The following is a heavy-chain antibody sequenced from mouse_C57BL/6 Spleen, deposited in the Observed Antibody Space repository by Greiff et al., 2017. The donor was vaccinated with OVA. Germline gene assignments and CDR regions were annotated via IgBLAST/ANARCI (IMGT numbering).Heavy chain of an antibody. J-gene: IGHJ3*01. CDR1: GYSITSGYY. D-gene: IGHD2-2*01. CDR3: ASYGYDGAWVAY. CDR2: ISYDGSN. Sequence: EVKLMESGPGLVKPSQSLSLTCSVTGYSITSGYYWNWIRQFPGNKLEWMGYISYDGSNNYNPSLKNRISTTRDTSTNQFCLKLNAVTTEDTATYYCASYGYDGAWVAYWGQGTLVTVSA. V-gene: IGHV3-6*01.